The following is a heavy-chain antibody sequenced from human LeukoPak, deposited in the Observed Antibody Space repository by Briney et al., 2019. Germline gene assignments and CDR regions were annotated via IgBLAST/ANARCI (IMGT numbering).Heavy chain of an antibody. Sequence: ASVKVSCKASGFTFTSSAVQWVRQARGQRLEWVGWIVVGSGNTNYAQKFQERVTITRDMSTSTAYMELSSLRSEDTAVYYCAAVWEAKEMATIGGDYWGQGTLVTVSS. J-gene: IGHJ4*02. CDR2: IVVGSGNT. V-gene: IGHV1-58*01. CDR1: GFTFTSSA. CDR3: AAVWEAKEMATIGGDY. D-gene: IGHD5-24*01.